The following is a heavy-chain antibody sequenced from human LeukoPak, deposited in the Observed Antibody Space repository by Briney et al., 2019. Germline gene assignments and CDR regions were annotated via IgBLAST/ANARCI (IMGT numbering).Heavy chain of an antibody. D-gene: IGHD2-2*01. Sequence: GGSLRLSCAASGFTFSSYDIQWFRQAPGKGLEWVAGIWYDGTNKYYKDSVKGRFTISRDNSKNTLYLQMNSLRAEDTAVYYCAKDRGYCSSTSCYFDYFDYWGQGTLVTVSS. CDR1: GFTFSSYD. CDR2: IWYDGTNK. CDR3: AKDRGYCSSTSCYFDYFDY. V-gene: IGHV3-33*06. J-gene: IGHJ4*02.